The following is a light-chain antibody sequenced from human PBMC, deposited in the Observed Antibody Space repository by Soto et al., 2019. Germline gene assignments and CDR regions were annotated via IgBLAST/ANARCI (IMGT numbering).Light chain of an antibody. V-gene: IGLV1-40*01. CDR2: GNN. J-gene: IGLJ2*01. Sequence: QSVLTQPPSVSGAPGQRVTISCTGSSSNIGAGYGVHWYQQLPGAAPKLLIYGNNNRPSGVPDRFSGSKSGTSASLAITGLQAEDEADYYCQSYASSLSGSVFGGGTKLTVL. CDR3: QSYASSLSGSV. CDR1: SSNIGAGYG.